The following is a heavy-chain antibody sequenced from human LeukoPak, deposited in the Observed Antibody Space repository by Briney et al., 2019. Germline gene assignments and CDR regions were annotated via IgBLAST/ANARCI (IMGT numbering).Heavy chain of an antibody. CDR3: ARDQARTTTWYLYMNY. J-gene: IGHJ4*02. D-gene: IGHD3/OR15-3a*01. Sequence: GASVKVSCKASGYTFTDYYIHWVRQAPGQGLEWMRRIDPDSGVTNSAQNFQGRVTMTRDTSITTAYMELSGLRSDDTAVYYCARDQARTTTWYLYMNYWGQGTLVTVSS. CDR1: GYTFTDYY. V-gene: IGHV1-2*06. CDR2: IDPDSGVT.